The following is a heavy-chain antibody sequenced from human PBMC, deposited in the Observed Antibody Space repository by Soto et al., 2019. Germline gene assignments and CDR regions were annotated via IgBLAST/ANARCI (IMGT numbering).Heavy chain of an antibody. CDR3: TRDGDGRMATNPYYYYGMDV. CDR1: GGSISGYY. J-gene: IGHJ6*02. CDR2: VYYSGGA. V-gene: IGHV4-59*01. D-gene: IGHD2-21*02. Sequence: SETLSLTCTVSGGSISGYYWSWIRQPPGKGLEWIGNVYYSGGAKYNPSVKRRVSISVDTSKNQFSLNLSSVTAADTAVYYCTRDGDGRMATNPYYYYGMDVWGPGITVTVSS.